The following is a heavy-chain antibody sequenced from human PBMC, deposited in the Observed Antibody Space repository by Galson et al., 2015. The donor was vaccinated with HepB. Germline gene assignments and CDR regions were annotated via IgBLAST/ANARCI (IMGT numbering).Heavy chain of an antibody. CDR1: GFAFSTYW. J-gene: IGHJ4*02. CDR3: ARGLPGDPPGFDS. V-gene: IGHV3-74*01. Sequence: SLRLSCAASGFAFSTYWVNWVRQPPGKGLMWVSRFDPDGSSTTYADSVRGRFTISRDNSKNTLSLQMNRLSDEDTAVHYCARGLPGDPPGFDSWGQGTLVAVSS. CDR2: FDPDGSST. D-gene: IGHD3-16*01.